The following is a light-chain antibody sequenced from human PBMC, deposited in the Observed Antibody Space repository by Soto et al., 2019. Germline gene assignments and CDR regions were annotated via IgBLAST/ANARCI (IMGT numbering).Light chain of an antibody. CDR1: QTISSW. Sequence: IQMAQSSSNQRGSVGESVSSRWRASQTISSWLAWYQQKPGKAPKLLIYKASTLKSGVPSRFSGSGSGTEITLTISSLQPADFATYYCQQYDNLPRTFGGGTKVDIK. CDR2: KAS. CDR3: QQYDNLPRT. J-gene: IGKJ4*01. V-gene: IGKV1-5*03.